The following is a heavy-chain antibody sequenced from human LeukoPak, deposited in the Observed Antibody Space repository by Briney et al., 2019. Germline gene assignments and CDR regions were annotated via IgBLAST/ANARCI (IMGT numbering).Heavy chain of an antibody. V-gene: IGHV3-9*01. D-gene: IGHD4-17*01. J-gene: IGHJ6*02. Sequence: PGGSLRLSCAASGFTFDDYAMHWVRQAPGKGLEWVSGISWNSGSIGYADSVKGRFTISRDNAKNSLYLQMNSLRVEDTALYYCAKDDYGDYVGPMDVWGQGTTVTVSS. CDR3: AKDDYGDYVGPMDV. CDR1: GFTFDDYA. CDR2: ISWNSGSI.